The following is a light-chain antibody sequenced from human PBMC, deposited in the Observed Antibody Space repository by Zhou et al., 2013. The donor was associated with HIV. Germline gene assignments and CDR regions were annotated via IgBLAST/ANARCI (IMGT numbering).Light chain of an antibody. J-gene: IGKJ1*01. CDR1: HTVTSNF. CDR2: DAS. Sequence: EIVLTQSPGTLSLSPGERATLSCRASHTVTSNFLAWYQQKPGQAPRLLIYDASSRATGIPDRFSGSVSGTDFTLTISSLEPEDVATYYCLQDYNYPWTFGQGTKVE. V-gene: IGKV3-20*01. CDR3: LQDYNYPWT.